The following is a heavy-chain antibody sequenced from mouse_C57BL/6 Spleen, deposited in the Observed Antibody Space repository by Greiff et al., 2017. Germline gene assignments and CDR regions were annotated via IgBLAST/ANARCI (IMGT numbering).Heavy chain of an antibody. Sequence: EVQRLESGAELVRPGASVKLSCTASGFNIKDDYMHWVKQRPEQGLEWIGWIDPENGDTEYASKFQGKATITADTSSNTAYLQLSSLTSEDTAVYYCTGTAQAPIAYWGQGTLVTVSA. CDR3: TGTAQAPIAY. CDR2: IDPENGDT. D-gene: IGHD3-2*02. J-gene: IGHJ3*01. CDR1: GFNIKDDY. V-gene: IGHV14-4*01.